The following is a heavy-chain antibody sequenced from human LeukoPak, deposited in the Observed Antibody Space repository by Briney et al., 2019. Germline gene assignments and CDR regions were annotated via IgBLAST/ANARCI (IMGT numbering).Heavy chain of an antibody. CDR2: IYYSGTT. CDR1: GGSISSYY. CDR3: ARAPFVEYNTAFLV. J-gene: IGHJ4*02. Sequence: PSETLSLTCTVSGGSISSYYWGWIRQPPGKGLEWIGYIYYSGTTNYNPSLKSRVTISVDTSKNQFSLRLSSVTAADTAVYYCARAPFVEYNTAFLVWGQGTLVTVSS. D-gene: IGHD3-3*01. V-gene: IGHV4-59*01.